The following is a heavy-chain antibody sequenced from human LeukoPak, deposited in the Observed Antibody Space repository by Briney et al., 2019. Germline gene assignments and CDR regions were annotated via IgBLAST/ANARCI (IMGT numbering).Heavy chain of an antibody. CDR1: GGSISSYY. D-gene: IGHD3-10*01. V-gene: IGHV4-59*01. CDR2: IYYSGST. J-gene: IGHJ3*02. Sequence: PSETLSLTCTVSGGSISSYYWSWIRQPPGKGLEWIGYIYYSGSTNYNPSLKSRVTISVDTSKNQFSLKLSSVTAADTAVYYCARANMVRGVIIKIRPDAFDIWGQGTMVTVSS. CDR3: ARANMVRGVIIKIRPDAFDI.